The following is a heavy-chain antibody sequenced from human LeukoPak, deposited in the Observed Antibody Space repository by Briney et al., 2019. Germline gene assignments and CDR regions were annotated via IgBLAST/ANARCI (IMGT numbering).Heavy chain of an antibody. CDR1: GGSISSGGYS. V-gene: IGHV4-30-2*01. Sequence: SETLSLTCAVSGGSISSGGYSWSWIRQPPGKGLEWIGYIYHSGSTYYNPSLKSRVTISVDRYKNQFSLKLSSVTAADTAVYYCARGVGATDFDYWGQGTLVTVSS. CDR2: IYHSGST. D-gene: IGHD1-26*01. J-gene: IGHJ4*02. CDR3: ARGVGATDFDY.